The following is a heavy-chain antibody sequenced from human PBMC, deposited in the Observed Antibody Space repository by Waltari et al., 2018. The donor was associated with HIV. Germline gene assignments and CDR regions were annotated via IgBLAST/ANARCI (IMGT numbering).Heavy chain of an antibody. CDR1: GYTFTSYW. D-gene: IGHD2-21*01. J-gene: IGHJ6*02. CDR2: IYPCDSDT. CDR3: ARHVRVLQPTVAIGGMDV. Sequence: EVHLEQSGAEVKKPGESLKISCKASGYTFTSYWIGWVRQMPGKGLEWMGIIYPCDSDTRYSPSFQGQVTISADKSITTVYLQWSTLKASDTAIYYCARHVRVLQPTVAIGGMDVWGQGTSVTVSS. V-gene: IGHV5-51*01.